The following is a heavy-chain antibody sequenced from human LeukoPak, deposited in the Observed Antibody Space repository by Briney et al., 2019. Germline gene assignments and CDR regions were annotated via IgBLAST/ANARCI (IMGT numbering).Heavy chain of an antibody. D-gene: IGHD6-13*01. J-gene: IGHJ4*02. CDR2: TRYDGSNK. V-gene: IGHV3-30*02. CDR3: ARDMTSSSWSMAADY. Sequence: GGSLRLSCAVAEITFSSYGMHWVRQAPGKGLEWVAFTRYDGSNKYYADSVKGRFTISRDNSKNTLYLQMNSLRAEDTAVYYCARDMTSSSWSMAADYWGQGTLVTVSS. CDR1: EITFSSYG.